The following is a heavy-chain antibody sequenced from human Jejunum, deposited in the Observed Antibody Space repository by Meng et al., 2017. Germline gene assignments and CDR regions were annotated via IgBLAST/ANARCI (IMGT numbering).Heavy chain of an antibody. CDR1: GGSIESNNW. CDR3: ARADYVRYFDL. D-gene: IGHD3-10*02. J-gene: IGHJ2*01. V-gene: IGHV4-4*02. Sequence: QVHLQVSGPGVVKPSETLSLTCAVSGGSIESNNWWTWIRQPPGQGLEWIGEVYHSGSTHYNPSLQSRVTISIDNSKNRFSLSLNSVTAADTAIYYCARADYVRYFDLWGLGTLVTVSS. CDR2: VYHSGST.